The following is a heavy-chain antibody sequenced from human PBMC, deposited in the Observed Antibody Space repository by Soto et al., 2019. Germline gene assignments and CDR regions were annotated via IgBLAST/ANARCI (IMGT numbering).Heavy chain of an antibody. CDR1: GYPFTNYW. Sequence: PRESLKISCKASGYPFTNYWIAWVRQMPGKGPEWMGIIYPDDSDTRYSPSFEGRVTFSADKSTNTAYLQWSSLEASDTAMYFRARHRGNTVMLIIDSWGQGTQVTVSS. D-gene: IGHD3-16*01. V-gene: IGHV5-51*01. CDR3: ARHRGNTVMLIIDS. CDR2: IYPDDSDT. J-gene: IGHJ4*02.